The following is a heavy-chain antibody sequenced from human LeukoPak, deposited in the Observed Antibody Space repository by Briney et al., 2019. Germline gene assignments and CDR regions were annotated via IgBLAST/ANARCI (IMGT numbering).Heavy chain of an antibody. CDR2: IYYSGST. J-gene: IGHJ5*02. Sequence: PSETLSHTCTVSGGSISSSSYYWGWIRQPPGKGLEWIGNIYYSGSTYYNPSLKSRVTISVDTSKNQFSLKLSSVTAADTAVYYCARQVVVVPAAKGLYYDFWSGLPVYWFDPWGQGTLVTVSS. V-gene: IGHV4-39*01. CDR3: ARQVVVVPAAKGLYYDFWSGLPVYWFDP. D-gene: IGHD2-2*01. CDR1: GGSISSSSYY.